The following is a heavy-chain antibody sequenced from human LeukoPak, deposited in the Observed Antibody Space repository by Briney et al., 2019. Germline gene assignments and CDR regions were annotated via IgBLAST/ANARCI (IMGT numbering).Heavy chain of an antibody. V-gene: IGHV4-59*01. CDR2: IYYSGIT. CDR3: ASSHLYSSSWYLSGMFDF. J-gene: IGHJ4*02. D-gene: IGHD6-13*01. Sequence: SETLSLTCAVSDGSISSYYWSWIRQPPGKGLEWIGYIYYSGITNYNPSLKSRVTISIDTSKNHFSLQLSSVTAADTAVYYCASSHLYSSSWYLSGMFDFWGQGTLVTVSS. CDR1: DGSISSYY.